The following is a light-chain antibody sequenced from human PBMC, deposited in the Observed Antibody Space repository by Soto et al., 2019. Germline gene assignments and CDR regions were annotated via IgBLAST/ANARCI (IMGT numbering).Light chain of an antibody. Sequence: DIVMTQYPDSLAVSLGERATINCKSSQSVFYSSNNKNYLAWYQQKPGQPPNLLIYWASTRESGVPDRFSGSGSGTDFTLTISSLQAEDVAVYYCQQYYGIPYTFGQGTKLEIK. J-gene: IGKJ2*01. CDR3: QQYYGIPYT. CDR1: QSVFYSSNNKNY. CDR2: WAS. V-gene: IGKV4-1*01.